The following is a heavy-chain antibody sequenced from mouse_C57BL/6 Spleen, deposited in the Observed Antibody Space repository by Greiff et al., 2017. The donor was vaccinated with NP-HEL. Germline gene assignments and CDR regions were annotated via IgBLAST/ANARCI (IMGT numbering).Heavy chain of an antibody. J-gene: IGHJ1*03. V-gene: IGHV1-53*01. CDR2: INPSNGGT. CDR3: ARVGGSSSWYFDV. CDR1: GYTFTSYW. D-gene: IGHD1-1*01. Sequence: QVQLQQPGTELVKPGASVKLSCKASGYTFTSYWMHWVKQRPGQGLEWIGNINPSNGGTNYNEKFKSTATLTVDTYSSTAYMPLSSLTSEDSAVYYCARVGGSSSWYFDVWGTGTTVTVSS.